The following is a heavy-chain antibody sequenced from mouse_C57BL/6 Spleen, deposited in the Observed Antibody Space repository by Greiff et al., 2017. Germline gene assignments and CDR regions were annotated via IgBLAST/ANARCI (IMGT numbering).Heavy chain of an antibody. Sequence: VQLQQPGPELVKPGASVKISCKASGYSFTGYYMNWVKQSPEKSLEWIGEINPSTGGTTYNQKFKAKATLTVDKSSSTAYMQLKSLTSEDSAVYYCARNYGSSFDYWGQGTTLTVSA. CDR2: INPSTGGT. CDR1: GYSFTGYY. CDR3: ARNYGSSFDY. V-gene: IGHV1-42*01. J-gene: IGHJ2*01. D-gene: IGHD1-1*01.